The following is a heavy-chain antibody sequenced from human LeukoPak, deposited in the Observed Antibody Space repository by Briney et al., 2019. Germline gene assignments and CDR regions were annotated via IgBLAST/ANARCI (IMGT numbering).Heavy chain of an antibody. Sequence: GGSLRLACTASGFTFSNYGMHWVRQAPGKGLEWVAVISYDGSNEYYADSVKGRFTISRDNSKSTLFLQMYSLRPEDTAVYHCAKVALFSGYYPPFDYWGQGTLVTVSS. CDR3: AKVALFSGYYPPFDY. CDR1: GFTFSNYG. CDR2: ISYDGSNE. V-gene: IGHV3-30*18. J-gene: IGHJ4*02. D-gene: IGHD3-22*01.